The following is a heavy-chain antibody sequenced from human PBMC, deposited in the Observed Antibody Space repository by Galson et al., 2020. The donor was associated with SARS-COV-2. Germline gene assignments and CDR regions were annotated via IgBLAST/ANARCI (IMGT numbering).Heavy chain of an antibody. V-gene: IGHV3-30*04. Sequence: GGSLRLSCAASGFTFSSYAMHWVRQAPVKGLEWVAVISYDGSNKYYADSVKGRFTISRDNSKNTLYLQMNSLRAEDTAVYYCARSGGSSSSEIYYYYYMDVWGKGTTVTVSS. CDR3: ARSGGSSSSEIYYYYYMDV. CDR2: ISYDGSNK. CDR1: GFTFSSYA. J-gene: IGHJ6*03. D-gene: IGHD6-13*01.